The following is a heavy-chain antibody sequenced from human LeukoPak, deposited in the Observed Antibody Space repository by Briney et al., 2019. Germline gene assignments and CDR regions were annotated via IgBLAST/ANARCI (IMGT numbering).Heavy chain of an antibody. CDR2: INPNSGGT. CDR3: ARDGGYSSSSGY. Sequence: ASVKVSCKASGYTITGYYMHWVRQAPGQGLEWMGRINPNSGGTNYAQKFQGRVTMTRDTSISTAYMELSRLRSDDTAVYYCARDGGYSSSSGYWGQGTLVTVSS. V-gene: IGHV1-2*06. CDR1: GYTITGYY. D-gene: IGHD6-6*01. J-gene: IGHJ4*02.